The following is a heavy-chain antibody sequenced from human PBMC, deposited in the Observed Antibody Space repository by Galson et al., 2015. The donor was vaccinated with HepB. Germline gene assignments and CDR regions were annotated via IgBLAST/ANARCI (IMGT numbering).Heavy chain of an antibody. D-gene: IGHD1-14*01. CDR2: IIPILGIA. J-gene: IGHJ5*02. CDR1: GGTFSSYA. Sequence: SVKVSCKASGGTFSSYAISWVRQAPGQGLEWMGRIIPILGIANYAQKFQGRVTITADKSTSTAYMELSSLRSEDTAVYYCARAASPSRYEFPWFDPWGQGTLVTVSS. CDR3: ARAASPSRYEFPWFDP. V-gene: IGHV1-69*04.